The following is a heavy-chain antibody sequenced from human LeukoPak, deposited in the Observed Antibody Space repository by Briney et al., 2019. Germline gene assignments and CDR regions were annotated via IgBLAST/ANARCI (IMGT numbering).Heavy chain of an antibody. CDR1: GGSISSYY. CDR3: ARHYYGSGSYHNFDY. Sequence: SETLSLTCTVSGGSISSYYWSWIRQPPGKGLEWIGYIYYSGSTNYNPSLKSRVTISVDTSKNQFSLKLSSVTAADTAVYYCARHYYGSGSYHNFDYWGQGTLVTVSS. D-gene: IGHD3-10*01. V-gene: IGHV4-59*01. CDR2: IYYSGST. J-gene: IGHJ4*02.